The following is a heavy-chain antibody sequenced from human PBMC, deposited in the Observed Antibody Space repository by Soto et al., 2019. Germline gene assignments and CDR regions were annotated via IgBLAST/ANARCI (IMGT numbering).Heavy chain of an antibody. D-gene: IGHD3-22*01. J-gene: IGHJ4*02. CDR2: IYYSGST. CDR1: GGSISSGDYY. CDR3: ARGSGQDYYDSSGYYQPFDY. Sequence: SETLSLTCTVSGGSISSGDYYWSWMRQPPRKDLEWIGYIYYSGSTYYNPSLKSRVTISVDTSKNQFSLKLSSVTAADTAVYYCARGSGQDYYDSSGYYQPFDYWGQGTLVTVSS. V-gene: IGHV4-30-4*01.